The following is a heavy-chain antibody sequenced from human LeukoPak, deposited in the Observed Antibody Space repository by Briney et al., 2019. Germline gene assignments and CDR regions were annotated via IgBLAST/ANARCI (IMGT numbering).Heavy chain of an antibody. CDR1: GFTFSSYG. V-gene: IGHV3-30*03. CDR3: ARGAAAGEKTLDY. CDR2: ISYDGSNK. Sequence: GGSLRLSCAASGFTFSSYGMHWVRQAPGKGLEWVAVISYDGSNKYYADSVKGRFTISRDNSKNTLYLQMNSLRAEDTAVYYCARGAAAGEKTLDYWGQGTLVTVSS. D-gene: IGHD6-13*01. J-gene: IGHJ4*02.